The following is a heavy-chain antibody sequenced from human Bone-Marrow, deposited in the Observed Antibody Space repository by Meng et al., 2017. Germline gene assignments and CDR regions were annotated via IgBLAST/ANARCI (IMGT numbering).Heavy chain of an antibody. Sequence: ASVMVSCNASGYTFTSYAMNWLRQAPGQGLEWMGWINTNTGNPTYAQGFTGRFVFSLDTSVSTAYLQISSLKAEDTAVYYCARDIVPAARGYYYYYYGMDVWGQGTTVTVSS. CDR1: GYTFTSYA. CDR3: ARDIVPAARGYYYYYYGMDV. CDR2: INTNTGNP. D-gene: IGHD2-2*01. V-gene: IGHV7-4-1*02. J-gene: IGHJ6*02.